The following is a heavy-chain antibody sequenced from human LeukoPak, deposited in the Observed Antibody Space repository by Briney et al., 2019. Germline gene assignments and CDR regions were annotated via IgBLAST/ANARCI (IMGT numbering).Heavy chain of an antibody. CDR2: TYYRSKWYN. Sequence: SQTLSLTCAISGDSVSNNNGASNWIRHSPSRGLEWLGRTYYRSKWYNDYAVSVKSRITINPDTSKNEFSLQLNSVTPEDTAVYYCVRGAGITGLDFWGQGTLVTVSS. D-gene: IGHD1-14*01. CDR1: GDSVSNNNGA. V-gene: IGHV6-1*01. CDR3: VRGAGITGLDF. J-gene: IGHJ4*02.